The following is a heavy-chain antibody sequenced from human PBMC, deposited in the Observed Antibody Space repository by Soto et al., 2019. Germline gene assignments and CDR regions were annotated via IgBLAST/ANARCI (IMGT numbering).Heavy chain of an antibody. V-gene: IGHV3-30-3*01. J-gene: IGHJ4*02. D-gene: IGHD2-2*01. CDR2: ISYDGSTK. CDR1: GFSFSGYG. CDR3: ARDKIVVGSGPAFQF. Sequence: QVQLVESGGGVVQPGRSLRLSCEASGFSFSGYGMHWLRQAPGKGLEWVTVISYDGSTKHYADSVKGRFTISRDNSNHTLFLQMNSLRPEDTAVYYCARDKIVVGSGPAFQFWGQGALVTVSS.